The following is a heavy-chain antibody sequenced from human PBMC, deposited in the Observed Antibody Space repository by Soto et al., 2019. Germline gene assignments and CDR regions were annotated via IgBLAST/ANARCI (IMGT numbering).Heavy chain of an antibody. Sequence: SETLSLNCTVSGGSISSSSYYWGWIRQPPGKGLEWIGSIYYSGSTYYNPSLKSRVTISVDTSKNQFSLKLSSVTATDTAVYYCARQSRSSGRGAFDIWGQGTMVTVSS. CDR2: IYYSGST. CDR3: ARQSRSSGRGAFDI. J-gene: IGHJ3*02. CDR1: GGSISSSSYY. V-gene: IGHV4-39*01. D-gene: IGHD3-10*01.